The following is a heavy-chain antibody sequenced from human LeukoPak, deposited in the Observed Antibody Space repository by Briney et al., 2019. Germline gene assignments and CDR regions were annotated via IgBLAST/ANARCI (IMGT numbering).Heavy chain of an antibody. Sequence: GGSLRPSCAASGFTFSSYAMSWVRQAPGKGLEWVSAISGSGGSTYYADSVKGRFTISRDNSKNTLYLQMNSLRAEDTAVYYCAKDSPRLSAAGINAFDIWGQGTMVTVSS. D-gene: IGHD6-13*01. CDR3: AKDSPRLSAAGINAFDI. CDR2: ISGSGGST. V-gene: IGHV3-23*01. J-gene: IGHJ3*02. CDR1: GFTFSSYA.